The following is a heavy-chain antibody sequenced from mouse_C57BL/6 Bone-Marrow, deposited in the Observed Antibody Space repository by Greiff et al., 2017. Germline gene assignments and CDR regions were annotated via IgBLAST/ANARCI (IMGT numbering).Heavy chain of an antibody. CDR1: GYAFTNYL. V-gene: IGHV1-54*01. J-gene: IGHJ4*01. Sequence: VKLMESGAELVRPGTSVKVSCKASGYAFTNYLIEWVKQRPGQGLEWIGVINPGSGGTNYNEQFKGKATLTADKSSSTAYMQLSSLTSEDSAVYFCARRGTYYSNYGFYYAMDYWGQGTSVTVSS. D-gene: IGHD2-5*01. CDR2: INPGSGGT. CDR3: ARRGTYYSNYGFYYAMDY.